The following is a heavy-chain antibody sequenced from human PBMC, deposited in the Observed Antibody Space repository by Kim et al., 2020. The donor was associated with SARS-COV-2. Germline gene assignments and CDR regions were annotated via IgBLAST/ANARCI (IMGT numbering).Heavy chain of an antibody. D-gene: IGHD5-12*01. J-gene: IGHJ6*02. V-gene: IGHV3-23*01. CDR3: AKGGGYSGYVWHGMDV. CDR1: GFTFSSYA. CDR2: ISGSGGST. Sequence: GGSLRLSCAASGFTFSSYAMSWVRQAPGKGLEWVSAISGSGGSTYYADSVKGRFTISRDNSKNTLYLQMNSLRAEDTAVYYCAKGGGYSGYVWHGMDVWGQGTTVTVSS.